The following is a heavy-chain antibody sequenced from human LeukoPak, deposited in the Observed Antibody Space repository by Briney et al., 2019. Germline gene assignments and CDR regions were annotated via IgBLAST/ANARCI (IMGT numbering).Heavy chain of an antibody. CDR2: IYYSGST. CDR1: GGSISSYY. Sequence: PSETLSLTCTVSGGSISSYYWSWIRQPPGKGLEWIGYIYYSGSTNYNPSLKSRGTISVDTSKNQFSLKLSSVTAADTAVYYCARDLGYNYDYWGQGTLVTVSS. V-gene: IGHV4-59*01. J-gene: IGHJ4*02. CDR3: ARDLGYNYDY. D-gene: IGHD5-24*01.